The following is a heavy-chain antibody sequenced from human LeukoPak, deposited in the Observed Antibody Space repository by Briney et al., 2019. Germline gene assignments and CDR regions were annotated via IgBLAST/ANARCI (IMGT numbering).Heavy chain of an antibody. CDR3: VGGGLRYFDY. CDR2: ISGSGSPI. V-gene: IGHV3-48*03. J-gene: IGHJ4*02. CDR1: GFAFSNFA. D-gene: IGHD3/OR15-3a*01. Sequence: GGSLRLSCAASGFAFSNFAMSWVRQTPGKGLEWISYISGSGSPIYYADSVKGRFTISRDNAKNSLYLQMNSLRAEDTAVYYCVGGGLRYFDYWGPGTLVTVSS.